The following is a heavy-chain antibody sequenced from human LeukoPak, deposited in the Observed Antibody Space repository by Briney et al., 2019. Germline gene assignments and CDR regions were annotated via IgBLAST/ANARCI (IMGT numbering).Heavy chain of an antibody. CDR1: GFTFYDYA. V-gene: IGHV3-9*01. CDR2: ISWNSGSI. D-gene: IGHD4-17*01. CDR3: AKDRNDYGDYYFDY. Sequence: GGSLRLSCAASGFTFYDYAMHWVRQAPGKGLEWVSGISWNSGSIGYADSVKGRFTISRDNAKNSLYLQMNSLRAEDTALYYCAKDRNDYGDYYFDYWGQGTLVTVSS. J-gene: IGHJ4*02.